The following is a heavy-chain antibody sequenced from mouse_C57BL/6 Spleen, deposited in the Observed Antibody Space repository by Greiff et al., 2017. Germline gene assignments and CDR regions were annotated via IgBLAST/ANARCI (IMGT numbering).Heavy chain of an antibody. D-gene: IGHD1-1*01. Sequence: EVQLQQSGPELVKPGASVKISCKASGYTFTDYYMNWVKQSHGKRLEWMGDINPNNGGTSYNQKFKGKATLTVDKSSSTAYMELRSLTSEDSAVYYSARWRVVYWYFDVWGTGTTVTVSS. CDR2: INPNNGGT. J-gene: IGHJ1*03. CDR3: ARWRVVYWYFDV. CDR1: GYTFTDYY. V-gene: IGHV1-26*01.